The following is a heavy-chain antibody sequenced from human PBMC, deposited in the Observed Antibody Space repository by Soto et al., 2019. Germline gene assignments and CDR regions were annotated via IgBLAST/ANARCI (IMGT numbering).Heavy chain of an antibody. V-gene: IGHV4-59*01. J-gene: IGHJ4*02. D-gene: IGHD2-15*01. CDR3: ARVICSGGSCYLDY. CDR1: GGSISSYY. Sequence: PSETLSLTCTVSGGSISSYYWSWIRQPPGKGLEWIGYIYYSGSTNYNPSLKSRVTISVDTSKNQFSLNLSSVTAADTAVYYCARVICSGGSCYLDYWGQETLVTVSS. CDR2: IYYSGST.